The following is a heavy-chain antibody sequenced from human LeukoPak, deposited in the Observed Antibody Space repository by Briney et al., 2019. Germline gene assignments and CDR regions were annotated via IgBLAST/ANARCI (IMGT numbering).Heavy chain of an antibody. CDR1: GYTFTGYY. V-gene: IGHV1-2*02. Sequence: ASVKVSCKASGYTFTGYYMHWVRQAPGQGLEWMGWINPNSGGTNYAQKFQGRVTMTGDTSISTAYMELSRLRSDDTAVYYCARDPQYYYYGMDVWGQGTTVTVSS. J-gene: IGHJ6*02. CDR2: INPNSGGT. CDR3: ARDPQYYYYGMDV.